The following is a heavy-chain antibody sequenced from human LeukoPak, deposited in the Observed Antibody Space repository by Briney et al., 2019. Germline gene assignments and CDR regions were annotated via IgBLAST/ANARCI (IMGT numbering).Heavy chain of an antibody. Sequence: ASVKVSCKASGYTFTDSYMHWVRQAPGQGLEWMGWINPNSGGTNYAQKFQGRVTMTRDTSITTAYMDLSRLRSDDTAVYYCARGVGGNARWRNFDWSKRIPMRDYFDYWGQGTLVTVSS. J-gene: IGHJ4*02. CDR2: INPNSGGT. CDR3: ARGVGGNARWRNFDWSKRIPMRDYFDY. V-gene: IGHV1-2*02. D-gene: IGHD3-9*01. CDR1: GYTFTDSY.